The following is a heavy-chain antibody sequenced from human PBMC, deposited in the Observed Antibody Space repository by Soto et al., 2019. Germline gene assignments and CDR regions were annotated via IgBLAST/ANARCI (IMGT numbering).Heavy chain of an antibody. Sequence: PGGSLRLSCAASGFTFSNYAMHWVRQAPGKGLEWLAVISYDGTNKYYSDSVKGRFTISRDDSKSIAYLQMNSLKTEDTAVYYCTTNYYDSSGYDNWFDPWGQGTLVTVSS. V-gene: IGHV3-30-3*01. CDR1: GFTFSNYA. J-gene: IGHJ5*02. D-gene: IGHD3-22*01. CDR2: ISYDGTNK. CDR3: TTNYYDSSGYDNWFDP.